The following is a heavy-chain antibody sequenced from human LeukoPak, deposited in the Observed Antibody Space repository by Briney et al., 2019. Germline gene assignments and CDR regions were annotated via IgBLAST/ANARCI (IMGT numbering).Heavy chain of an antibody. CDR1: GGSFSGYY. Sequence: SETLSLTCAVYGGSFSGYYWSWIRQPPGKGLEWIGEIKHSGSTNYNPSLKSRVTISVDTSKNQFYLKLSSVTAADTAVYYCATLGGSSSWSYDYWGQGTLVTVSS. V-gene: IGHV4-34*01. CDR3: ATLGGSSSWSYDY. J-gene: IGHJ4*02. D-gene: IGHD6-13*01. CDR2: IKHSGST.